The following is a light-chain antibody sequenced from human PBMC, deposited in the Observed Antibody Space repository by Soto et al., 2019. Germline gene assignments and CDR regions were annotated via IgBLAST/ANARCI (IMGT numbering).Light chain of an antibody. CDR2: GNG. CDR3: QTYDSSLSGLFV. CDR1: SSNIGAGYD. J-gene: IGLJ1*01. Sequence: HSVLTQAPSVAGAPGQRVTISCTGSSSNIGAGYDVHWYQQLPGTAPKLLIFGNGNRPSGVPDRFSGSKSDTSASLAITGLQAEDEADYYCQTYDSSLSGLFVFGTGTKVTVL. V-gene: IGLV1-40*01.